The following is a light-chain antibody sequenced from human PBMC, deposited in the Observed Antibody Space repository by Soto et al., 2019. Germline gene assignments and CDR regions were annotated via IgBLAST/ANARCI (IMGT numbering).Light chain of an antibody. CDR3: SSYTSSSTWV. CDR2: DVS. V-gene: IGLV2-14*01. CDR1: SSDVGGYNY. J-gene: IGLJ3*02. Sequence: QSVLTQPASMSGSPGQSITISCTGTSSDVGGYNYVSWYQQHPGKAPKLMIYDVSNRPSGVSNRFSGSKSGNTASLTISGLKAEDEADYYCSSYTSSSTWVFGGGTQLTVL.